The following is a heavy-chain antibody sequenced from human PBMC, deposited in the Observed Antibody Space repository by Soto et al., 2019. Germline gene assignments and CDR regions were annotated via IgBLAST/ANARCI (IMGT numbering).Heavy chain of an antibody. Sequence: PEASLKVSCKASGYTFTCYGISWVRQAPGQGLEWMGWISAYNGNTNYAQKLQGRVTMTTDTSTSTAYMELRSLRSDDTAVYYCASSRQYDFWSGSYDAFDIWGQGTMVTVSS. D-gene: IGHD3-3*01. J-gene: IGHJ3*02. CDR3: ASSRQYDFWSGSYDAFDI. CDR1: GYTFTCYG. CDR2: ISAYNGNT. V-gene: IGHV1-18*01.